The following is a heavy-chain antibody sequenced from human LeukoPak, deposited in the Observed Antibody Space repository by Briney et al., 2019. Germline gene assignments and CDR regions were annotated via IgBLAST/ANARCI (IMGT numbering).Heavy chain of an antibody. V-gene: IGHV3-30*02. CDR2: IRYDGSNK. CDR1: GFTFSSYG. D-gene: IGHD2-2*02. Sequence: PGGSLRLSCAASGFTFSSYGMHWVRQAPGKGLEWVAFIRYDGSNKYYADSVKGRFTISRDNSKNTLYLQMNSLRAEDTAVYYCAKAARIGYCSSTSCYRHPGDDAFDIWGQGTMVTVSS. CDR3: AKAARIGYCSSTSCYRHPGDDAFDI. J-gene: IGHJ3*02.